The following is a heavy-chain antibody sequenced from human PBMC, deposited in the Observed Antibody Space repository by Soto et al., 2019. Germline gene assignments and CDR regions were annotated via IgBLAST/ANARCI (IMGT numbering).Heavy chain of an antibody. CDR3: ARNTVTTPRGAFDI. V-gene: IGHV3-20*01. D-gene: IGHD4-17*01. Sequence: GGSLRLSCAASGFTFDDYGMSWVRQAPGKGLEWVSGINWNGGSTGYADSVKGRFTISRDNAKNSLYLQMNSLRAEDTALYHCARNTVTTPRGAFDIWGQGTMVTVSS. J-gene: IGHJ3*02. CDR2: INWNGGST. CDR1: GFTFDDYG.